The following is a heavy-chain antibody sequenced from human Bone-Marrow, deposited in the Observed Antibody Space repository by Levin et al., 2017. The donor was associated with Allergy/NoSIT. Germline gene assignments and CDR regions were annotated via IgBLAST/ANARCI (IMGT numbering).Heavy chain of an antibody. CDR3: ARDLWAYYYDSSGFSVDY. Sequence: GGSLRLSCAASGFTFSSYWMSWVRQAPGKGLEWVANIQQDGSEKHYVDSVKGRFTISRDNAKNSLYLQMNSLRAEDTAAYYCARDLWAYYYDSSGFSVDYWGQGTLVTVSS. J-gene: IGHJ4*02. CDR1: GFTFSSYW. V-gene: IGHV3-7*01. D-gene: IGHD3-22*01. CDR2: IQQDGSEK.